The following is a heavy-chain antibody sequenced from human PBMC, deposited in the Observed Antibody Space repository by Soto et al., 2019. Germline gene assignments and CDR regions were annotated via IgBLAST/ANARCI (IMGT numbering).Heavy chain of an antibody. D-gene: IGHD3-10*01. J-gene: IGHJ4*02. CDR2: ISYDGSNK. V-gene: IGHV3-30-3*01. CDR1: GFTFSNHA. Sequence: PGGSLRLSCAASGFTFSNHAMHWVRQAPGKGLEWVTVISYDGSNKYYADSVKGRFTISRDNSNNMLYLQMGSLRVEDTAVYYCVGSVRGLQTFDYWGQGTLVTVSS. CDR3: VGSVRGLQTFDY.